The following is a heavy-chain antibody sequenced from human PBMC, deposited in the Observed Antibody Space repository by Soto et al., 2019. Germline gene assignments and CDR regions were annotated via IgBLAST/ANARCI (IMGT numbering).Heavy chain of an antibody. J-gene: IGHJ6*02. V-gene: IGHV1-69*01. D-gene: IGHD1-26*01. Sequence: QVQLVQSGAEVKKPGSSVKVSCKASGGTFSSYAISWVRQAPGQGLEWMGGIIPIFGTANYAQKFQGRVTITADESTSTAYMELSSLRSEDTAVYYCARVGVLVGATTNYYYGMDVWGQGTTVTVSS. CDR3: ARVGVLVGATTNYYYGMDV. CDR1: GGTFSSYA. CDR2: IIPIFGTA.